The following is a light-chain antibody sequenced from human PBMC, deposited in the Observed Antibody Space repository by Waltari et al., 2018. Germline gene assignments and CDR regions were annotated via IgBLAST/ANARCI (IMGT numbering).Light chain of an antibody. CDR3: QQYNSYSLLT. CDR2: KAS. Sequence: DIQMTQSPSTLSASLGDRVTITCRARQSISNWLAWYQQNPGKAPKLLIYKASTLERGVPSKFSGSGSGTEVTLTISSLQPDDFATYYCQQYNSYSLLTFGGGTKVEIK. V-gene: IGKV1-5*03. J-gene: IGKJ4*01. CDR1: QSISNW.